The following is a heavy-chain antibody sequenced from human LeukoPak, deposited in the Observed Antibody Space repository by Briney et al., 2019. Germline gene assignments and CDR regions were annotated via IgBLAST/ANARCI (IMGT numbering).Heavy chain of an antibody. Sequence: SVKVSCKASGGTFSSYAISWVRQATGQGLEWMGGIIPIFGTANYAQKFQGRVTITADESTSTAYMELRSLRSEDTAVYYCARGLAEGSYYSGMDVWGQGTTVTVSS. V-gene: IGHV1-69*13. CDR2: IIPIFGTA. CDR1: GGTFSSYA. D-gene: IGHD3-10*01. CDR3: ARGLAEGSYYSGMDV. J-gene: IGHJ6*02.